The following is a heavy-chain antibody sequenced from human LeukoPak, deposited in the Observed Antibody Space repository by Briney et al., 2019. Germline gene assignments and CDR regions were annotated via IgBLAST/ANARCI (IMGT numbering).Heavy chain of an antibody. Sequence: GRSLRLSCAASGFTFSSYGMHWARQAPGKGLEWVSGIDGSGYDTYYADSVKGRFTISRDNSKSTLILQMNSLRVEDTALYYCTKRVKYGGTWDHFADWGQGTLVTVSS. J-gene: IGHJ4*02. CDR2: IDGSGYDT. CDR3: TKRVKYGGTWDHFAD. D-gene: IGHD1-26*01. V-gene: IGHV3-NL1*01. CDR1: GFTFSSYG.